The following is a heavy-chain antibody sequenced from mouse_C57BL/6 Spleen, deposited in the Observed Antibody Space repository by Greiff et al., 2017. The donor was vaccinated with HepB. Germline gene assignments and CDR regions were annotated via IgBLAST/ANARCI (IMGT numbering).Heavy chain of an antibody. J-gene: IGHJ4*01. CDR2: IDPSDSYT. CDR1: GYTFTSYW. D-gene: IGHD1-1*01. V-gene: IGHV1-59*01. Sequence: VQLQQSGAELVRPGTSVKLSCKASGYTFTSYWMHWVKQRPGQGLEWIGVIDPSDSYTNYNQKFKGKATLTVDTSSSTAYMQLSSLTSEDSAVYYCANYYGSPYYAMDYWGQGTSVTVSS. CDR3: ANYYGSPYYAMDY.